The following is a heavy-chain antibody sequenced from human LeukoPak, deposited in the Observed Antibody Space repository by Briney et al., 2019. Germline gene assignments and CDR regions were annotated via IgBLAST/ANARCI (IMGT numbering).Heavy chain of an antibody. J-gene: IGHJ4*02. CDR1: SFTFSRYG. CDR2: IWYDGSNR. V-gene: IGHV3-33*01. CDR3: VIDEMHHGGNDY. D-gene: IGHD4-23*01. Sequence: GGSLRLSCAASSFTFSRYGMHRVRQAPGKGLEGVAVIWYDGSNRNYADSVKGRFTISRDNSKNTLYLQMNSLRDEDTAVYYAVIDEMHHGGNDYWGQGTLVTVSS.